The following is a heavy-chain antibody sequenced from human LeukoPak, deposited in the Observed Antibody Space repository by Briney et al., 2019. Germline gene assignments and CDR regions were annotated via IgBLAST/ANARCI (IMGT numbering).Heavy chain of an antibody. J-gene: IGHJ3*02. D-gene: IGHD2-2*01. CDR3: ARRARYCTSTSCDPIGAFDI. CDR2: IRQDGSDN. V-gene: IGHV3-7*01. CDR1: GFTFSAYW. Sequence: GGSLRLSCAASGFTFSAYWMTWVRQAPGKGLDWVANIRQDGSDNYYVDSVRGRFTISRDNAKNSLYLQMNSPRAEDTAVYYCARRARYCTSTSCDPIGAFDIWGQGTMVTVSS.